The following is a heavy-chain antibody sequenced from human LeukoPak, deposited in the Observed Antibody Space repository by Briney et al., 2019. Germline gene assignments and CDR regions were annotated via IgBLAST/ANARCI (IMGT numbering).Heavy chain of an antibody. V-gene: IGHV3-21*01. J-gene: IGHJ4*02. CDR2: ISSSSSYM. Sequence: GGSLRLSCAASGFTFSSYSMNWVRQAPGKGLEWVSSISSSSSYMYYADSLKGRFTISRDNAKNSLYLQMNSLRAEDTAVYYCARGTAAASNSPWGYWGQGTLVTVSS. CDR3: ARGTAAASNSPWGY. D-gene: IGHD6-13*01. CDR1: GFTFSSYS.